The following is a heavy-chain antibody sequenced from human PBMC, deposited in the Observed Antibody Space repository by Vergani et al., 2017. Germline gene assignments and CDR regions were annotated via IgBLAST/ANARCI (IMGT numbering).Heavy chain of an antibody. J-gene: IGHJ5*01. Sequence: EVQLLESGGDLVQPGGSLRLSCAASGFSFTTYAMSWVHQAPGKGLEWVSTINTNGDYTRSGYSVKGRFTISRDNSKRTLYLQMNSLRAEDTAIYYCAKGGWNYWFDSWGQGTLVIVS. CDR1: GFSFTTYA. D-gene: IGHD1-1*01. CDR2: INTNGDYT. V-gene: IGHV3-23*01. CDR3: AKGGWNYWFDS.